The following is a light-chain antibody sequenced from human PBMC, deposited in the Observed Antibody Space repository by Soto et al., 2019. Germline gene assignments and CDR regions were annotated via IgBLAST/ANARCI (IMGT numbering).Light chain of an antibody. V-gene: IGKV3-11*01. CDR3: QQRTNWLT. CDR2: DAS. Sequence: EIVLTQSPATLSLSPGERATLSCRASQNVSTYLAWYQQKPGQAPRLLIYDASNRATGIPARFSASGSGTDFTLTISRLEPEDLAVYYCQQRTNWLTFGPGTKVDSK. CDR1: QNVSTY. J-gene: IGKJ3*01.